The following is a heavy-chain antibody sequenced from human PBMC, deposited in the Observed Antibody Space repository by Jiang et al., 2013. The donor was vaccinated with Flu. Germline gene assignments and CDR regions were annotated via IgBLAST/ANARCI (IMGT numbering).Heavy chain of an antibody. CDR3: GRDQGTPRDWNRWGAGFDP. Sequence: VQLVESGGGVVQPGRSLRLSCAASGFTFSSYGMHWVRQAPGKGLEWVAIIWYDGSNKYYTDSVKGRFTISRDNSKSTLYLQMNSLRAEDTAMYYCGRDQGTPRDWNRWGAGFDPWGQG. V-gene: IGHV3-33*01. J-gene: IGHJ5*02. CDR1: GFTFSSYG. CDR2: IWYDGSNK. D-gene: IGHD1/OR15-1a*01.